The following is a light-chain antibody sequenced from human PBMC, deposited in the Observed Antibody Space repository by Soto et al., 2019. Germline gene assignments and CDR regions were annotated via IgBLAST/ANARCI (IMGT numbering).Light chain of an antibody. CDR1: QDMSNE. V-gene: IGKV1-33*01. Sequence: DIQMTQSPSSLSASVGDRVTITCQASQDMSNEVNWYQQKPGKVPKLLIYDASNLETRVRSRFSGSGSGTDFTFTISSLQHEDIATYYCQQYDNLPITCGQGTRLEIK. J-gene: IGKJ5*01. CDR2: DAS. CDR3: QQYDNLPIT.